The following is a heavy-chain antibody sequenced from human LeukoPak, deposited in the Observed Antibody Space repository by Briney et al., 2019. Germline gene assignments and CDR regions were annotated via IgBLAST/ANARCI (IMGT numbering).Heavy chain of an antibody. J-gene: IGHJ4*03. Sequence: RSGGSLRLSCAASGFTFSSYWMHWVRQAPGKGLVWVSRINSDGSSTSYADSVKGRFTISRDNAKNTLYLQMNSLRAEDTAVYYCARAPRGYDYVWGSYPHFDYWGQGTTVIVSS. CDR2: INSDGSST. V-gene: IGHV3-74*01. CDR3: ARAPRGYDYVWGSYPHFDY. D-gene: IGHD3-16*02. CDR1: GFTFSSYW.